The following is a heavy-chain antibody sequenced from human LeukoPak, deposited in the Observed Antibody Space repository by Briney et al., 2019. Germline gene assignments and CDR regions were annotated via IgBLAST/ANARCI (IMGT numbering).Heavy chain of an antibody. CDR1: GFTFSSYA. J-gene: IGHJ3*02. Sequence: PGGSLRLSCAASGFTFSSYAMSWVRQAPGKGLEWVSAISGSGGSTYYADSVKGRFTISRDNSKNTLYLQMNSLRAEDTAVYYCARGPDFWSGYSAFDIWGQGTMVTVSS. V-gene: IGHV3-23*01. CDR2: ISGSGGST. D-gene: IGHD3-3*01. CDR3: ARGPDFWSGYSAFDI.